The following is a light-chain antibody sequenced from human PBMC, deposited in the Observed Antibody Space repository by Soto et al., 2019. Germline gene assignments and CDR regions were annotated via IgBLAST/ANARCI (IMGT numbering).Light chain of an antibody. CDR3: QQYSSSPSIT. CDR1: QSVSSGY. Sequence: EIVLTQSPGTLSLSPGEGATLSCRPSQSVSSGYLAWYQQKPGQAPRLLIYGASTRATGIPDRFSGSGSGTDFTLTISRLEPEDFAVYYCQQYSSSPSITFGQGTRLEIK. CDR2: GAS. V-gene: IGKV3-20*01. J-gene: IGKJ5*01.